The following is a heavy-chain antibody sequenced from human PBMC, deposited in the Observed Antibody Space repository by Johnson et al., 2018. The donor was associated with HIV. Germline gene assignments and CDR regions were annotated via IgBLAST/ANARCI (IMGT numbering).Heavy chain of an antibody. J-gene: IGHJ3*02. Sequence: VQLVESGGGLVQPGGSLRLSCAASGFTFSSYWMHWVRQAPGKGLVWVSVIYSGGSTYYADSVKGRFTISRDNSKNTLYLQMNSLRAEDTAVYYCANVRWPDAFDIWGQGTMVTVSS. CDR2: IYSGGST. D-gene: IGHD4-23*01. CDR1: GFTFSSYW. CDR3: ANVRWPDAFDI. V-gene: IGHV3-66*01.